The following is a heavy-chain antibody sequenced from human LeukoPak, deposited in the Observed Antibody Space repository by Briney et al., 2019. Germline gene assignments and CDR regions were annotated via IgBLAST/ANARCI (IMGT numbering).Heavy chain of an antibody. J-gene: IGHJ4*02. V-gene: IGHV3-21*04. Sequence: PGGSLRLSCASSGFTFRRYDMNWVSQAPGKGLEWVSFISSSMISIHYADSVQGRFTISRDNSKNTLHLQVNNLRADDTAIYYCVGVRYNYGLSAYWGQGTLVIVSS. CDR1: GFTFRRYD. D-gene: IGHD5-24*01. CDR3: VGVRYNYGLSAY. CDR2: ISSSMISI.